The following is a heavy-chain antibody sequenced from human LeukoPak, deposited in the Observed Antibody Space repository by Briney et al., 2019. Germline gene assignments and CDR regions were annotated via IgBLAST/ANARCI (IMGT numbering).Heavy chain of an antibody. D-gene: IGHD1-14*01. Sequence: ASVKVSCKASGYTFTGYYMHWVRQAPGQGLEWMGWINPNSGGTNYAQKFQGRVTMTRDTSISTAYMELSRLRSDDTAVYYCATAHRGVALYFQHWGQGTLVTVSS. V-gene: IGHV1-2*02. J-gene: IGHJ1*01. CDR2: INPNSGGT. CDR3: ATAHRGVALYFQH. CDR1: GYTFTGYY.